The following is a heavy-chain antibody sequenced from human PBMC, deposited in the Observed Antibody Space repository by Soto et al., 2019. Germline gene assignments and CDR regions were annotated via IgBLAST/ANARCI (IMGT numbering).Heavy chain of an antibody. CDR2: ISSSSSYI. J-gene: IGHJ3*02. CDR3: ARLGYCSGGSCFGSRDAFDI. D-gene: IGHD2-15*01. Sequence: GGSLRLSCAASGFTFSSYSMNWVRQAPVKGLEWVSSISSSSSYIYYADSVKGRFTISRDNAKNSLYLQMNGLRAEDTAVYYCARLGYCSGGSCFGSRDAFDIWGQGTMVTVSS. CDR1: GFTFSSYS. V-gene: IGHV3-21*01.